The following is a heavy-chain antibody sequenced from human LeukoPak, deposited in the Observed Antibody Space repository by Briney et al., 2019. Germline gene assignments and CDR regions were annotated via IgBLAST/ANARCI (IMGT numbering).Heavy chain of an antibody. Sequence: SLLISCKGSGDSFTSYWIGWWLQQPRRGGLEWVVIFHSDADTRYNPSFQSQVSISADKSISTAYLQWSSLKASDPAMYYCARANYDSSGSPPDAFVIWDQGTRATVTS. CDR2: IFHSDADT. D-gene: IGHD3-22*01. V-gene: IGHV5-51*01. J-gene: IGHJ3*02. CDR3: ARANYDSSGSPPDAFVI. CDR1: GDSFTSYW.